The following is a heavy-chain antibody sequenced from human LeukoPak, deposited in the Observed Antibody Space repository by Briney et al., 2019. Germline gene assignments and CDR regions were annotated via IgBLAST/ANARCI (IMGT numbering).Heavy chain of an antibody. CDR2: ISYSGST. Sequence: PSETLSLTCTVSGGSISSYYWSWIRQPPGKGLEWIGYISYSGSTNYNPSLKSRVTISADTPKNQFSLKLSSVIAADTAVYYCARVVVRGGIDYWGQGTLVTVSS. D-gene: IGHD3-10*01. CDR1: GGSISSYY. CDR3: ARVVVRGGIDY. J-gene: IGHJ4*02. V-gene: IGHV4-59*01.